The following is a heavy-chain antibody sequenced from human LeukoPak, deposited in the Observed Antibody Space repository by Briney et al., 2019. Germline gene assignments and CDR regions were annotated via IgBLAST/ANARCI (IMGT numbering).Heavy chain of an antibody. D-gene: IGHD3-22*01. CDR1: GFTFSDHD. Sequence: GGSLRLSCAASGFTFSDHDMDWVRQAPGKGLEWVALISYDGSNKYYADSVQGRFTISRDNSKNTLYLQMNSLRAEDTAVYYCAKTVNYYDSRRLDYWGQGTLVTVSS. J-gene: IGHJ4*02. V-gene: IGHV3-30*18. CDR3: AKTVNYYDSRRLDY. CDR2: ISYDGSNK.